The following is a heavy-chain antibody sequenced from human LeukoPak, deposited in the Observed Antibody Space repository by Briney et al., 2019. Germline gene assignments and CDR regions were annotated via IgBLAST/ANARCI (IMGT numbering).Heavy chain of an antibody. CDR2: INRNGGGT. CDR3: ARGYCSSISCYNFDN. J-gene: IGHJ4*02. Sequence: GGSLRLSCATSGFTLADYGMSWVCQAPGKGLEWVSGINRNGGGTGYADSVKGRFTISRDNAKNSLYLQMNSLGAEDTAFYYCARGYCSSISCYNFDNWGQGTLVTVSS. D-gene: IGHD2-2*02. CDR1: GFTLADYG. V-gene: IGHV3-20*04.